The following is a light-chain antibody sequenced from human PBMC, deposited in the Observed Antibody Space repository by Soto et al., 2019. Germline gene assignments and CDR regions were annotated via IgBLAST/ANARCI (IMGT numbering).Light chain of an antibody. Sequence: EIVMTQSPATVSVSPGETATLSCRASQSVSYNLAWYQQKPGQGPRLLIYGAFTRATGIPARFSGSGSGTDFTLTISSLQSEDFAVYYCQQYKNWPPLTFGGGTKVEIK. V-gene: IGKV3-15*01. CDR2: GAF. J-gene: IGKJ4*01. CDR3: QQYKNWPPLT. CDR1: QSVSYN.